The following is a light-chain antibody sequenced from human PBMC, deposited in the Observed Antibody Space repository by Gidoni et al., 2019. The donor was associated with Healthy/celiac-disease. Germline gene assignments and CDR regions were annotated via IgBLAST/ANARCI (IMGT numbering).Light chain of an antibody. Sequence: QSVLTQPPSVSGAPGQRVPISCTGNSSNIGAGYDVHWYQQLPGTAPKLLIYGNNNRPSGVPDRFSGSKSGTSASLAITGLQAEDEADYYCQSYDTSLSGSEVFGGGTKLTVL. CDR1: SSNIGAGYD. CDR2: GNN. V-gene: IGLV1-40*01. CDR3: QSYDTSLSGSEV. J-gene: IGLJ2*01.